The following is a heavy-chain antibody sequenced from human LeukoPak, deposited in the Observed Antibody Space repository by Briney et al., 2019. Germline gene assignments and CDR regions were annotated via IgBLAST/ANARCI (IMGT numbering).Heavy chain of an antibody. Sequence: GGSLRLSCAASGFTFSSYWMSWVRQAPGKGLEWVANIKQDGSEKYYVDSVKGRFTISRDNAKNSLFLQMNSLRAEDTAVYYCARDLSYGSGSYYRPLDYWGQGTLVTVSS. CDR3: ARDLSYGSGSYYRPLDY. CDR1: GFTFSSYW. CDR2: IKQDGSEK. J-gene: IGHJ4*02. V-gene: IGHV3-7*01. D-gene: IGHD3-10*01.